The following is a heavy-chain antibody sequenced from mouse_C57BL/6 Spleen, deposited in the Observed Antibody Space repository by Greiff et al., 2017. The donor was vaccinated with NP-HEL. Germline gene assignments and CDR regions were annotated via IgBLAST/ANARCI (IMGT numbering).Heavy chain of an antibody. V-gene: IGHV2-2*01. CDR3: ARGKVTYWYFDV. J-gene: IGHJ1*03. Sequence: QVQLQQSGPGLVQPSQCLSITCTVSGFSLTSYGVHWVRQSPGKGLEWLGVIWSGGSTDYNAAFISRLSISKDNSKSQVFFKMNSLQADDTAIYYCARGKVTYWYFDVWGTGTTVTVSS. D-gene: IGHD2-3*01. CDR2: IWSGGST. CDR1: GFSLTSYG.